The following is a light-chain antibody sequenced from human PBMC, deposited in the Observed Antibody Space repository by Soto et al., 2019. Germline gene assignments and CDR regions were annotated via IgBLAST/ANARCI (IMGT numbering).Light chain of an antibody. J-gene: IGLJ3*02. CDR1: SGDVGGYNY. CDR3: SSYTSSNTWV. CDR2: EVS. Sequence: QSVLTQPASVSGSPGQSITISCTGTSGDVGGYNYVSWYQQHPGKVPRLMIYEVSNRPSGLSNRFSGSKSGNTASLTISGLQAEDEADYYCSSYTSSNTWVFGGGTKLTVL. V-gene: IGLV2-14*01.